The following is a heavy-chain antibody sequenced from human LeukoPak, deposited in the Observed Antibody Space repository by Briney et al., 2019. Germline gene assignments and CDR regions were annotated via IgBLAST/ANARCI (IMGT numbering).Heavy chain of an antibody. V-gene: IGHV3-74*01. J-gene: IGHJ6*03. D-gene: IGHD2-2*01. Sequence: GGSLKLSCAASGFTISNHWMHWVRQAPGKGLVWVSRINSDGRRTSYADSVKGRFTISRDNAKNTLYLQMNSLRPDDTAVYYCAREVEVVPATMGAYYYYYMDVWGKGTTVTVSS. CDR2: INSDGRRT. CDR3: AREVEVVPATMGAYYYYYMDV. CDR1: GFTISNHW.